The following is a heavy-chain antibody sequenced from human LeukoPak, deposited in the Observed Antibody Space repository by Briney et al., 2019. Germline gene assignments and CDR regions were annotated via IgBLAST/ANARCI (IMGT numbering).Heavy chain of an antibody. CDR3: AREGRYCSSTSCYEVNAFDI. CDR2: IYHSGST. V-gene: IGHV4-30-2*01. Sequence: PSQTLSLTCAVSGGSISSGGYSWSWIRQPPEKGLEWIGYIYHSGSTYYNPSLKSRVTISVDRSKNQFSLKLSSVTAADTAVYYCAREGRYCSSTSCYEVNAFDIWGQGTMVTVSS. CDR1: GGSISSGGYS. J-gene: IGHJ3*02. D-gene: IGHD2-2*01.